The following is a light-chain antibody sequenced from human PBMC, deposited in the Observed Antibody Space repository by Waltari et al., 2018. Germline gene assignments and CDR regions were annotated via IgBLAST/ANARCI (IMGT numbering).Light chain of an antibody. CDR3: QQSYTTPYT. CDR1: QRITSH. J-gene: IGKJ2*01. Sequence: DIPMTQAPSSLSASVGDRVTITCRASQRITSHLNWYQQQPGKHPKLLIYTASSLQSGVPSRFSGSGSGTHFTLTISSLQPEDFATYFCQQSYTTPYTFGQGTKLEIK. V-gene: IGKV1-39*01. CDR2: TAS.